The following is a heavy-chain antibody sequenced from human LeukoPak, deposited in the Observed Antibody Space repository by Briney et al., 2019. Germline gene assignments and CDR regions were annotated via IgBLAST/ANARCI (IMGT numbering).Heavy chain of an antibody. D-gene: IGHD1-26*01. V-gene: IGHV1-2*02. Sequence: ASVTXXXKASGYTFTGYYMHWVRQAPGQGLEWMGWINPNSGGTNYAQKFQGRVTMTRDTSISTAYMELSRLRSDDTAVYYCARVRALGLPRQIWGQGTMVTVSS. J-gene: IGHJ3*02. CDR3: ARVRALGLPRQI. CDR2: INPNSGGT. CDR1: GYTFTGYY.